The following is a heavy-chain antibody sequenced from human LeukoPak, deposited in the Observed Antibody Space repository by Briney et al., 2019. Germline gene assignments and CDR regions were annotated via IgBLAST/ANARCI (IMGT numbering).Heavy chain of an antibody. J-gene: IGHJ4*02. V-gene: IGHV4-59*01. CDR2: IYYSGST. CDR1: GVSISSYY. CDR3: ARDRLGLPVDY. Sequence: SENVSLTCTVSGVSISSYYWSWIRQPPGKGLEWIGYIYYSGSTNYNPSLKSRVTMSVDTSKNQFSLKLNSVTAADTAVYYCARDRLGLPVDYWGRGTPVTVSS. D-gene: IGHD3-16*01.